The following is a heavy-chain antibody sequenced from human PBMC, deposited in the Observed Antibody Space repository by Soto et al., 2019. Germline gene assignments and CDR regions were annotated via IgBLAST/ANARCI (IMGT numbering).Heavy chain of an antibody. CDR2: IRSKANNYAT. J-gene: IGHJ4*02. Sequence: GGSLRLSCAASGFTFSGSAMHWVRQASGKGLEWVGRIRSKANNYATAYAASVKGRFTISRDDSKNTAYLQMNSLKTEDTAVYYCTRRRGYSSGWYYFDYWGPGTLVTVSS. CDR1: GFTFSGSA. V-gene: IGHV3-73*01. CDR3: TRRRGYSSGWYYFDY. D-gene: IGHD6-19*01.